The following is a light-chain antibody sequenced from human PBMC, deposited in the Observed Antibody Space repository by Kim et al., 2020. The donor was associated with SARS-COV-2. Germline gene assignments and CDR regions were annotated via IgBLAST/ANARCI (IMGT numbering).Light chain of an antibody. CDR2: QDS. J-gene: IGLJ3*02. CDR3: QAWDSSTAWV. CDR1: KLGDKY. Sequence: SYELTQPPSVSVSPGQTASITCSGDKLGDKYACWYQQKPGQSPVLVIYQDSKRPSGIPERFSGSNSGNTATLTISGTQAMDEADYYCQAWDSSTAWVFGGGTTLTFL. V-gene: IGLV3-1*01.